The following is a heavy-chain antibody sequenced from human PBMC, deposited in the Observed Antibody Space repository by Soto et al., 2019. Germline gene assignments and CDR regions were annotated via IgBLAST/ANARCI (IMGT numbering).Heavy chain of an antibody. D-gene: IGHD6-13*01. Sequence: QVQLQESGPGLVKPSGTLSLTCAVSGGSISTSNWWSWVRQPPGKGLEWIGEVYRTGSTNYNPSLESRLTISVDKSKNQFSLKLTSGPAADTAVYYCARARATIAAAAIFDCWGQGTLVTVSS. CDR2: VYRTGST. CDR1: GGSISTSNW. J-gene: IGHJ4*02. V-gene: IGHV4-4*02. CDR3: ARARATIAAAAIFDC.